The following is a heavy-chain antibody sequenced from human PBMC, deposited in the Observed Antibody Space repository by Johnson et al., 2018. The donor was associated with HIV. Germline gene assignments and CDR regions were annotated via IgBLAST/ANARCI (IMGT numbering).Heavy chain of an antibody. V-gene: IGHV3-48*04. CDR1: GFRFETYT. CDR2: ISPPSTTM. CDR3: TTEGDAFDI. J-gene: IGHJ3*02. Sequence: AQLVESGGGLAQPGGSLRLSCAASGFRFETYTMHLVRQAPGKGLEWDSFISPPSTTMYYADSVKGRFTMSRDDSKNMLSLQMNSLKIEDTAVYYCTTEGDAFDIWGPGTMVTVSS.